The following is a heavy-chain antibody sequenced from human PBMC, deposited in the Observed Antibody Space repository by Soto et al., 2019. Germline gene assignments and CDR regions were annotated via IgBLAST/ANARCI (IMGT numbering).Heavy chain of an antibody. Sequence: EVQLVESGGGLVKPGGSLRLSCAASGFTFSSYSMNWVRQAPGKGLEWVSSISSSSSYIYYADSVKGRFTISRDNAKNSLYLQMNSLRAEDTAVYYCARVTLWFGELDEVGYYYGMDVWGQGTTVTVSS. CDR1: GFTFSSYS. D-gene: IGHD3-10*01. CDR3: ARVTLWFGELDEVGYYYGMDV. CDR2: ISSSSSYI. J-gene: IGHJ6*02. V-gene: IGHV3-21*01.